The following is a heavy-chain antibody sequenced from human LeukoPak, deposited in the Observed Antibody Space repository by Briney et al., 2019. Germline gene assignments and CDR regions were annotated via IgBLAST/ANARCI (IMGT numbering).Heavy chain of an antibody. CDR2: IKQDGSEK. J-gene: IGHJ4*02. V-gene: IGHV3-7*05. Sequence: GRSLRLSCAASGVIFRSSWMTWVRQAPGKGLEWVANIKQDGSEKYYVDSVQGRFTISRDNAKNSLYLQMNSLRVEDTAIYYCVRGYRNFDYWGQGTLVTVSS. D-gene: IGHD3-16*02. CDR1: GVIFRSSW. CDR3: VRGYRNFDY.